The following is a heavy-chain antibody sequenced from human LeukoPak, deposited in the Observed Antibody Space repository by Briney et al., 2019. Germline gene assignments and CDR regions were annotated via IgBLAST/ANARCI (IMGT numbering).Heavy chain of an antibody. CDR1: GGSISSSSYY. Sequence: TPSETLSLTCTVSGGSISSSSYYWSWIRQPAGKGLEWIGRIYTSGSTNYNPSLKSRVTISVDTSKNQFSLKLSSVTAADTAVYYCARDGNYYGSGSYEYYFDYWGQGTLVTVSS. CDR3: ARDGNYYGSGSYEYYFDY. V-gene: IGHV4-61*02. D-gene: IGHD3-10*01. CDR2: IYTSGST. J-gene: IGHJ4*02.